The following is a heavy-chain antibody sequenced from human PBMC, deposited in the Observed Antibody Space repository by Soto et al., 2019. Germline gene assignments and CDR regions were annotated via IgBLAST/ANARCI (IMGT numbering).Heavy chain of an antibody. J-gene: IGHJ6*02. Sequence: WASVKVSCKASGYTFTSYYMHWVRQAPGQGLEWMGIINPSGGSTSYAQKFQGRVTMTRDTSTSTVYMELSSLRSEDTAVYYCARYAGGVWSGSGMDVWGQGTTVTVSS. CDR2: INPSGGST. CDR1: GYTFTSYY. V-gene: IGHV1-46*01. CDR3: ARYAGGVWSGSGMDV. D-gene: IGHD3-3*01.